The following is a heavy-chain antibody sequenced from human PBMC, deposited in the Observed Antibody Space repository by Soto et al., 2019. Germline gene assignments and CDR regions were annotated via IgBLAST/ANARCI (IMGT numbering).Heavy chain of an antibody. D-gene: IGHD5-12*01. Sequence: QVQLVQSGAEVKKPGASVKVSCKASGYAFISYDINWVRQAPGQGLEWMGWISAYSGNTVYAQTFQGRVTMTRNTSISTAYMELRSLRSEDTAVYYCARGSGSSAYDGGWSDPSGQGPLVTVSS. CDR2: ISAYSGNT. CDR3: ARGSGSSAYDGGWSDP. V-gene: IGHV1-8*01. J-gene: IGHJ5*02. CDR1: GYAFISYD.